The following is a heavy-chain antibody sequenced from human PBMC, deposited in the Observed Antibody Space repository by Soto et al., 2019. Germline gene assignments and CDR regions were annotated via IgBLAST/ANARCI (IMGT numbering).Heavy chain of an antibody. D-gene: IGHD2-21*02. J-gene: IGHJ6*02. V-gene: IGHV3-15*01. CDR3: TTASDYYYYYGMDV. CDR1: GFTFSNAS. Sequence: GGALRLSCAASGFTFSNASMSWVRQAPGKGLEWVGRIKSKTDGGTTDYAAPVKGRFTISRDDSKNTLYLQMNSLKTEDTAVYYCTTASDYYYYYGMDVWGQGTTVTVSS. CDR2: IKSKTDGGTT.